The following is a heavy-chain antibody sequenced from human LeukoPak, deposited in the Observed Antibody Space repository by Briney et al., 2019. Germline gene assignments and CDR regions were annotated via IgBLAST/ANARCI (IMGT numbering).Heavy chain of an antibody. V-gene: IGHV4-31*03. CDR3: ARASAAGTHLDY. Sequence: PSQTLSLTCTVSGASISSGGYYWSWIRQHPGKGLEWIGYIYYSGSTYYNPSLKSRVTIFVDTSKNQFSLKLSSVTAADTAVYYCARASAAGTHLDYWGQGTLVTVSS. CDR2: IYYSGST. J-gene: IGHJ4*02. D-gene: IGHD6-13*01. CDR1: GASISSGGYY.